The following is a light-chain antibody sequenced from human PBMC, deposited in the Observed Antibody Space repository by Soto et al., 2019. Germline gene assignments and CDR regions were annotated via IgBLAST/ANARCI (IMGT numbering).Light chain of an antibody. CDR2: DVS. CDR1: SSDVGGYNY. V-gene: IGLV2-11*01. Sequence: QSVLTQPRSVSGSPGQSVTISCTRTSSDVGGYNYVSWYQQHPGKAPKLMIYDVSKRPSGVPDRVSRSKSGNTSSLTISGLQAEDEADYYCCSYAGSSRVFGGGTKLTVL. CDR3: CSYAGSSRV. J-gene: IGLJ2*01.